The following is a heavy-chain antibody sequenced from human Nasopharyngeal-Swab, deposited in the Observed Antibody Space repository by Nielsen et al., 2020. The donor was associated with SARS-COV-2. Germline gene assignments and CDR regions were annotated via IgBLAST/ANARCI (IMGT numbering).Heavy chain of an antibody. Sequence: IRRPPGKGVEGSGYIYYSGSTYYNPSLKSRVTISVDTSKNQFSLKLSSVTAADTAVYYCARGARITIFGVVSQLDVWGQGTTVTVSS. V-gene: IGHV4-31*02. J-gene: IGHJ6*02. CDR3: ARGARITIFGVVSQLDV. D-gene: IGHD3-3*01. CDR2: IYYSGST.